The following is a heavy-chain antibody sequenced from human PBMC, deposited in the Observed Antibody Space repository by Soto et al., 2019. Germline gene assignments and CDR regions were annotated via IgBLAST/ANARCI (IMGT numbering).Heavy chain of an antibody. V-gene: IGHV4-31*03. J-gene: IGHJ4*02. CDR1: GGSISSGGYY. CDR3: AREREEHDYGGNAAAGTFDY. D-gene: IGHD4-17*01. Sequence: QVQLQESGPGLVKPSQTLSLTCTVSGGSISSGGYYWSWIRQHPGKGLEWIGYIYYSGSTYYNPSLKSRVTISVDTSKNQFSLKLSSVTAADTAVYYCAREREEHDYGGNAAAGTFDYWGQGTLVTVSS. CDR2: IYYSGST.